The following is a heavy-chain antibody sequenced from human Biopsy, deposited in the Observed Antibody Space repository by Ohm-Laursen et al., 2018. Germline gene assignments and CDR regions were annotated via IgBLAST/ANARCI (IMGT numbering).Heavy chain of an antibody. CDR1: GYTFTNYN. J-gene: IGHJ4*02. D-gene: IGHD3-22*01. CDR2: MNPNSGNT. Sequence: GASVTVSCKVYGYTFTNYNVNWVRQATGQGLEWMGWMNPNSGNTGYAQKFQGRVTMTRNTSISTAYMELSSLTSVDTAVYYCTRDFNYDGGGSFNSDYWGQGTLVTVSS. CDR3: TRDFNYDGGGSFNSDY. V-gene: IGHV1-8*01.